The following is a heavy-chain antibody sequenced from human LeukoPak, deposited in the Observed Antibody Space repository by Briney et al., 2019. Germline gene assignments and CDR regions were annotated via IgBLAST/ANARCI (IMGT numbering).Heavy chain of an antibody. Sequence: SVKVSCKASGGTFSSYAISWVRQATGQGLEWMGGIIPIFGTTNYAQKFQGRVTITADESTSTAYMELSSLRSEDTAVYYCARYYSGWYYFDYWGQGTLVTVSS. CDR2: IIPIFGTT. D-gene: IGHD6-19*01. CDR3: ARYYSGWYYFDY. CDR1: GGTFSSYA. J-gene: IGHJ4*02. V-gene: IGHV1-69*13.